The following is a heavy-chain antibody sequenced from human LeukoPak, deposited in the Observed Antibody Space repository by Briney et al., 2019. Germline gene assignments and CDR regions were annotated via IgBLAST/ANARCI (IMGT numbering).Heavy chain of an antibody. J-gene: IGHJ5*02. CDR1: GGSISSGDYY. CDR2: IYYSGST. V-gene: IGHV4-30-4*08. D-gene: IGHD5-18*01. Sequence: SQTLSLTCTVSGGSISSGDYYWSWIRQPPGKGLEWIGYIYYSGSTYYNLSLKSRVTISVDTSKNQFSLKLSSVTAADTAVYYCARGGYSYGSSPWFDPWGQGTLVTVSS. CDR3: ARGGYSYGSSPWFDP.